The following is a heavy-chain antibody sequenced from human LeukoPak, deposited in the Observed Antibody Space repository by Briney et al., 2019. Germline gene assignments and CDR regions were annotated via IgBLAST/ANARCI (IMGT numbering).Heavy chain of an antibody. D-gene: IGHD3-10*01. CDR3: ARHSGWFDP. J-gene: IGHJ5*02. V-gene: IGHV4-34*01. CDR2: INHSGST. Sequence: SETLSLTCAVYGGSFSGYYWSWIRQPPGKGLEWIGEINHSGSTNYNPSLKSRVTISVDTSKNQFSLKLSSVTAADTAVYYCARHSGWFDPWGQGTLVTVST. CDR1: GGSFSGYY.